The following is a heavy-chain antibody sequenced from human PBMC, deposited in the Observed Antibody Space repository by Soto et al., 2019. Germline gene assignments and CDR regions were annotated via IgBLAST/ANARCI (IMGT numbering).Heavy chain of an antibody. CDR1: GFTFSSYW. Sequence: EVQLVESGGGLVQPGGSLRLSCAASGFTFSSYWMHWVRQAPGKGLVWVSRMNSDGSTTNYADSVKGRFTISRDNARNTLYLQMNSLRAEDTDVYYCVRDGYPAGVYGVDVWGQGTTVTVSS. V-gene: IGHV3-74*01. CDR2: MNSDGSTT. CDR3: VRDGYPAGVYGVDV. J-gene: IGHJ6*02. D-gene: IGHD1-1*01.